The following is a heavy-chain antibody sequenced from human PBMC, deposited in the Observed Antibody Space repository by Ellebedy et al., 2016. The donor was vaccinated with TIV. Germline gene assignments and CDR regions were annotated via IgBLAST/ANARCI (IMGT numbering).Heavy chain of an antibody. Sequence: SGPTLVKPTQTLTLTCTLSGFSLSTSGVGVGWIRQPPGKALEWLALIYWDDYKRYSPSLESRVTITKDTSKNQVILTLTDMDPVDTATYFCARTAFLMLREQSFDIWGPGTMVTVSS. CDR3: ARTAFLMLREQSFDI. V-gene: IGHV2-5*02. J-gene: IGHJ3*02. CDR2: IYWDDYK. CDR1: GFSLSTSGVG. D-gene: IGHD3-10*01.